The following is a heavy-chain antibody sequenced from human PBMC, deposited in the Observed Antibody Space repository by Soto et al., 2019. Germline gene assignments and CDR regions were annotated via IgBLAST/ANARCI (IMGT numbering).Heavy chain of an antibody. V-gene: IGHV5-51*01. J-gene: IGHJ4*02. CDR2: IYPHDSDT. CDR1: GYSFPNYW. CDR3: TRPPHGSDGAF. D-gene: IGHD3-10*01. Sequence: PGESLKISCKGSGYSFPNYWIGWVRQMPGKGLEWMAMIYPHDSDTRYSPSFQGRVTISADKSGSTVFLQWSSLKASDTAMCYCTRPPHGSDGAFWGQGTQVTVSS.